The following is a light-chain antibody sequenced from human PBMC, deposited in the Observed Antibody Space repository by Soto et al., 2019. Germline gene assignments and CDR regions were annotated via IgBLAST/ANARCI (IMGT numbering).Light chain of an antibody. Sequence: DIQMTQSPPSLSASVGDRVTITCRASQSISSYLNWFQQKPGKAPNLLIYAASSLQSGVPSRFSGSGSGTYFPLTISSLQPEDFATYYCQQTYSTLITFGQGTRLEI. CDR1: QSISSY. V-gene: IGKV1-39*01. J-gene: IGKJ5*01. CDR3: QQTYSTLIT. CDR2: AAS.